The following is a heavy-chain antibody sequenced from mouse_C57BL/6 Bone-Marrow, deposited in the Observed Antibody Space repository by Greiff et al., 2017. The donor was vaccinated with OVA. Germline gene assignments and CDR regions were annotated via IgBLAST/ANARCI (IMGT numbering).Heavy chain of an antibody. CDR2: ISSGGSYT. D-gene: IGHD1-1*01. J-gene: IGHJ4*01. CDR3: ASPYYGSYYYAMDY. CDR1: GFTFSSYG. V-gene: IGHV5-6*01. Sequence: EVQVVESGGDLVKPGGSLKLSCAASGFTFSSYGMSWVRQTPDKRLEWVATISSGGSYTYYPDSVKGRFTISRDNAKNTLYLQMSSLKSEDTAMYYCASPYYGSYYYAMDYWGQGTSVTVSS.